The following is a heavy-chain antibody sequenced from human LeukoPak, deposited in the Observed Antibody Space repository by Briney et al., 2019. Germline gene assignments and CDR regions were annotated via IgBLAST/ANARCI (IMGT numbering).Heavy chain of an antibody. CDR1: GGSISSSSYY. J-gene: IGHJ6*02. CDR3: ARGLPVSWYGYYYYGMDV. D-gene: IGHD6-13*01. V-gene: IGHV4-61*02. Sequence: SETLSLTCTVSGGSISSSSYYWSWIRQPAGKGLEWIGRIYTSGSTNYNPSLKSRVTMSVDTSKNQFSLKLSSVTAADTAVYYCARGLPVSWYGYYYYGMDVWGQGTTVTVSS. CDR2: IYTSGST.